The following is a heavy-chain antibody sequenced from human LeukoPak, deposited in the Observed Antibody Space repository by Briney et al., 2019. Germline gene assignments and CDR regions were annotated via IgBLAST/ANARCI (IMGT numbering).Heavy chain of an antibody. CDR1: GGSITSISHH. Sequence: NTSETLTLTCTVSGGSITSISHHWGWIRQPPGKGLEWIGSTYYSTSTQYNPSLKSRVTISVDTSKNQFSLKLSSVTAADTAVYYCARPQWLVEGHWFDPWGQGTLVTVSS. CDR2: TYYSTST. V-gene: IGHV4-39*01. D-gene: IGHD6-19*01. J-gene: IGHJ5*02. CDR3: ARPQWLVEGHWFDP.